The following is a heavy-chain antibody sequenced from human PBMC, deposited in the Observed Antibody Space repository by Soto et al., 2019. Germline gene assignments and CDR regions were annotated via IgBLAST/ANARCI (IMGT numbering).Heavy chain of an antibody. CDR3: ARVVVVIPPGYYYAMDV. V-gene: IGHV3-23*01. J-gene: IGHJ6*02. D-gene: IGHD3-22*01. CDR2: ISGSGGST. CDR1: GFTFSSHT. Sequence: PGGSLRLSCAGSGFTFSSHTMNWVRQAPGKGLEWVSAISGSGGSTYYADSVKGRFTISRDNGKNSLFLQMNSLRDEDTAVYYCARVVVVIPPGYYYAMDVWGQGTTVTVSS.